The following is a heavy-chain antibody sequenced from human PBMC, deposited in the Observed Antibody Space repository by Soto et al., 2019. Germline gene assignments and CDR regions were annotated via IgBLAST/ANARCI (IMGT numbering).Heavy chain of an antibody. D-gene: IGHD3-10*01. CDR3: ARDPMGRYYGSGSYYFDY. CDR1: GFTFSSYA. J-gene: IGHJ4*02. Sequence: QVQLVESGGGVVQPGRSLRLSCAASGFTFSSYAMHWVRQAPGKGLEWVAVISYDGSNKYYADSVKGRFTISRDNSKNTLYLQRNSRRAEDTAVYYCARDPMGRYYGSGSYYFDYWGQGTLVTVSS. V-gene: IGHV3-30-3*01. CDR2: ISYDGSNK.